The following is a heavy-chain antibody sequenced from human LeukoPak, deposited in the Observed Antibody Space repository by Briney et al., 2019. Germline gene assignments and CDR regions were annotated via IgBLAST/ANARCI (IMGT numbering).Heavy chain of an antibody. CDR1: GDSVSSNSAA. V-gene: IGHV6-1*01. D-gene: IGHD6-13*01. Sequence: SQTLSLTCAISGDSVSSNSAAWNWIRQSPSRGLEWLGRTYYRSKWYNDYAVSVKSRITINPDTSKNQFSLQLNSVTPEDTAVYYCAREHPDPIYFTYSSSWYEGHDAFDIWGQGTMVTVSS. J-gene: IGHJ3*02. CDR2: TYYRSKWYN. CDR3: AREHPDPIYFTYSSSWYEGHDAFDI.